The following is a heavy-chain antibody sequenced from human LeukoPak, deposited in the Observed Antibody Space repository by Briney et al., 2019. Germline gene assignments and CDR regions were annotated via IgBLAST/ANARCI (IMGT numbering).Heavy chain of an antibody. Sequence: GASVKVSCKAFGYTFTSYYMHWVRQAPGQGLEWMGIINPSGGSTSYAQKFQGRVTMTRDTSTSTVYMELSSLRSEDTAVYYCARDRGTSGTGEAGYYFDYWGQGTLVTVSS. D-gene: IGHD3-10*01. V-gene: IGHV1-46*01. J-gene: IGHJ4*02. CDR3: ARDRGTSGTGEAGYYFDY. CDR1: GYTFTSYY. CDR2: INPSGGST.